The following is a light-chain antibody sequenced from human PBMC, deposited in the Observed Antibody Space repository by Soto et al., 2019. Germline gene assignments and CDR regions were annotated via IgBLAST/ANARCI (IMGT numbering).Light chain of an antibody. CDR1: TSNIGAPYD. Sequence: QPVLTQPPSVSGAPGQRVSISCTGSTSNIGAPYDVHWYQHLPGTAPKLLIYGDNNRPSGVPDRFSGSKSGTSASLAITRLQAEDEADYYCGTWDNSLSAVFGGGTKVTVL. CDR3: GTWDNSLSAV. CDR2: GDN. V-gene: IGLV1-40*01. J-gene: IGLJ2*01.